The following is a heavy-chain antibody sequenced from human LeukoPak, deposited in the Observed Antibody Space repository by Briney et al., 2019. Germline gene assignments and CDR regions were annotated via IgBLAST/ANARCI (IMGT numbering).Heavy chain of an antibody. CDR3: ARYTVASSPGAFDL. CDR2: IKQNGAEE. J-gene: IGHJ3*01. V-gene: IGHV3-7*03. D-gene: IGHD2-21*01. Sequence: GGSLRLSCAASGFTFRSFWMSWVRQAPGKRLEWVANIKQNGAEEYYMDSVKGRFAISRDNAKNSVSLQMNSLRVEDTAMYYCARYTVASSPGAFDLWGQGTMVTVSS. CDR1: GFTFRSFW.